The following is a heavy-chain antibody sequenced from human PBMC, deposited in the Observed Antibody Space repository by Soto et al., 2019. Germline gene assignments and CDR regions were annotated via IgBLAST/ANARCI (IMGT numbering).Heavy chain of an antibody. D-gene: IGHD6-19*01. CDR2: IYYSGST. V-gene: IGHV4-59*08. CDR1: GGSIISYY. Sequence: PSETLSLTCPVCGGSIISYYWSWIRQPPGKGLEWIGYIYYSGSTNYNPSLKSRVTISVDTSKNQFSLKLSSVTAADTAVYYCARLAVAGNYFDYWGQGTLVTVSS. J-gene: IGHJ4*02. CDR3: ARLAVAGNYFDY.